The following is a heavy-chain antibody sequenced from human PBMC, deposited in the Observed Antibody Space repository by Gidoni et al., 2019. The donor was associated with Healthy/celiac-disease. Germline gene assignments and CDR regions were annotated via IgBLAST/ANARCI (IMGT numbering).Heavy chain of an antibody. Sequence: QVQLVQSVAEVKKPGSSVKVSCKASGGTFSSYAISWVRQAPGQGLEWMGRIFPILGIANYEQKFQGRVTITADKSTSTAYMELSSLRSEDTAVYYCAGGIAVAPNWFDPWGQGTLVTVSS. CDR2: IFPILGIA. V-gene: IGHV1-69*02. CDR1: GGTFSSYA. J-gene: IGHJ5*02. CDR3: AGGIAVAPNWFDP. D-gene: IGHD6-19*01.